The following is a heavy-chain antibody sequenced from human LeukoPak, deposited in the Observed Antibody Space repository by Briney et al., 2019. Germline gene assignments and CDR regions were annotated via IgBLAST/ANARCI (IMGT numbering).Heavy chain of an antibody. Sequence: SETLSLTCIVSGGSITSNTYFWDWIRQTPGKGLEGIGSIYYSGSTYYNPSLKSRVTISLDTSKNQFSLKLSSVTAADTAMYYCARVKRKYQLLKPLHETPSHYFDYWGQGTLVTVSS. CDR1: GGSITSNTYF. CDR2: IYYSGST. D-gene: IGHD2-2*01. J-gene: IGHJ4*02. CDR3: ARVKRKYQLLKPLHETPSHYFDY. V-gene: IGHV4-39*07.